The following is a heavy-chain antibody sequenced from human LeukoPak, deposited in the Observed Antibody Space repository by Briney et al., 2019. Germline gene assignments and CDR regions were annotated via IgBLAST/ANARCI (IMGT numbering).Heavy chain of an antibody. CDR3: AKDAEYYDSSGYWGLNYFDY. V-gene: IGHV3-23*01. D-gene: IGHD3-22*01. J-gene: IGHJ4*02. Sequence: PGGSLRLSCAASGFTFSSYAMSWVRQAPGKGLEWVSAIRGGGGNTYYADSVKGRFTNCRDKSKNTLYMQMHSLRAEDKAVYYCAKDAEYYDSSGYWGLNYFDYWGQGTLVTVS. CDR2: IRGGGGNT. CDR1: GFTFSSYA.